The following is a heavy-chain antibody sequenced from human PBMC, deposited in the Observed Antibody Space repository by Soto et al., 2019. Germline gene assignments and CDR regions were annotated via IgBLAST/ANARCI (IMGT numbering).Heavy chain of an antibody. Sequence: ASVKVSCKASGYTFTSYDINWVRQATGQGLEWMGWMNPNSGNTGYAQKFQGRVTMTRNTSISTAYMELSSLRSEDTAVYYCAREATTVTTYYYYYMDVWGKGTTVTVSS. CDR2: MNPNSGNT. CDR1: GYTFTSYD. J-gene: IGHJ6*03. CDR3: AREATTVTTYYYYYMDV. V-gene: IGHV1-8*01. D-gene: IGHD4-17*01.